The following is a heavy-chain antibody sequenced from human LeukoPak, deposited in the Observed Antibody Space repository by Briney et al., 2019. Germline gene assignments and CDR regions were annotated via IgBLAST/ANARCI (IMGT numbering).Heavy chain of an antibody. J-gene: IGHJ6*02. V-gene: IGHV1-18*01. CDR1: GYTFTSYG. Sequence: ASVKVSCKASGYTFTSYGISWVRQAPGQGLEWMGWIISYNGNTKYAQKFQGRVTMTRNTSISTAYMELSSLRSEDTAVYYCARVHYYYGMDVWGQGTTVTVSS. CDR2: IISYNGNT. CDR3: ARVHYYYGMDV.